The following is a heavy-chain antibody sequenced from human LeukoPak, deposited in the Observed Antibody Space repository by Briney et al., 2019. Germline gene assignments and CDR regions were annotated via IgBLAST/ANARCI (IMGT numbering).Heavy chain of an antibody. CDR1: GDSVSSNSAA. J-gene: IGHJ4*02. D-gene: IGHD3-10*01. Sequence: SQTLSLTCAISGDSVSSNSAAWNWIRQSPSRGLEWLGRTYYRSKWYNDYAVSVKSRTTINPDTSKNQFSLQLNSVTPEDTAVYYCARRLGYYYGSGKRGELDYWGQGTLVTVSS. V-gene: IGHV6-1*01. CDR2: TYYRSKWYN. CDR3: ARRLGYYYGSGKRGELDY.